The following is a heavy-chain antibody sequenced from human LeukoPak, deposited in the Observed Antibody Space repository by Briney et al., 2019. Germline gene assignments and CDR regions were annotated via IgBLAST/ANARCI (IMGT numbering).Heavy chain of an antibody. CDR2: INPSGGST. Sequence: ASVKVSCKASGYTFTSYYMHWVRQAPGQGLERMGIINPSGGSTSYAQKFQGRVTMTRDTSTSTVYMELSSLRSEDTAVYYCARDRDIVVVPAAMFYYYYGMDVWGQGTTVTVSS. CDR3: ARDRDIVVVPAAMFYYYYGMDV. CDR1: GYTFTSYY. D-gene: IGHD2-2*01. J-gene: IGHJ6*02. V-gene: IGHV1-46*01.